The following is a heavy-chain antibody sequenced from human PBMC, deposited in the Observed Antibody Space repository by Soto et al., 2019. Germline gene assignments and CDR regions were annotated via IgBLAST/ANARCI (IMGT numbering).Heavy chain of an antibody. CDR3: AKDRYLDTYYFDY. D-gene: IGHD3-9*01. CDR2: ISYDGISK. J-gene: IGHJ4*02. Sequence: PGGSLRLSCAASGFTFSSYAMHWVRQAPGKGLEWVAVISYDGISKHYADSVKGRFSISRDDSENTLYVQMNSLRAEDTAVYYCAKDRYLDTYYFDYGDQGTLVTVSS. V-gene: IGHV3-30-3*01. CDR1: GFTFSSYA.